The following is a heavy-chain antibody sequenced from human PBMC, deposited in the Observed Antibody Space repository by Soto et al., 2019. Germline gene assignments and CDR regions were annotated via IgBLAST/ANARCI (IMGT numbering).Heavy chain of an antibody. CDR2: IWYDGSNK. J-gene: IGHJ1*01. Sequence: GGSLRLSCAASGFSFSSYGMHWVRQAPGKGLEWVAVIWYDGSNKYYADSVKGRLTMSRDNSKNTLYLPMNSLRAEDTAVYYWSRDFRGYYDYIWGSYPAIQAEYFQHWGQGTLVTASS. CDR3: SRDFRGYYDYIWGSYPAIQAEYFQH. V-gene: IGHV3-33*01. D-gene: IGHD3-16*02. CDR1: GFSFSSYG.